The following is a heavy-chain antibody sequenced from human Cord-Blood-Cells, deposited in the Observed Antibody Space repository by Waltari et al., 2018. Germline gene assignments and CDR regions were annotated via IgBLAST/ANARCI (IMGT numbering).Heavy chain of an antibody. J-gene: IGHJ4*02. CDR1: GFTVSRTY. V-gene: IGHV3-53*01. D-gene: IGHD6-13*01. CDR3: ARDIAAADPVDDY. CDR2: IYSGGST. Sequence: EVQLVESGGGLIQPGGSLRLSCAASGFTVSRTYMSWVRQAPGKGLECVSVIYSGGSTDYADSVNGRFTISRDNSKNTLYLQMNSLRAEDTAVYYCARDIAAADPVDDYWGQGTLVTVSS.